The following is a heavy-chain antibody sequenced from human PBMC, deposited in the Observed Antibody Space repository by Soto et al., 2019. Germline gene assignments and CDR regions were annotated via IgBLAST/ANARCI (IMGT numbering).Heavy chain of an antibody. Sequence: ASVKVSCKASGYTFTSYGISWVRQAPGQGLEWMGWISAYNGNTNYAQKLQGRVTMTTDTSTSTAYMELRSLRSDDTAVYYCARVSSTGGGIYYYYYYMDVWGKGTTVTVSS. J-gene: IGHJ6*03. V-gene: IGHV1-18*01. CDR2: ISAYNGNT. CDR3: ARVSSTGGGIYYYYYYMDV. CDR1: GYTFTSYG. D-gene: IGHD2-2*01.